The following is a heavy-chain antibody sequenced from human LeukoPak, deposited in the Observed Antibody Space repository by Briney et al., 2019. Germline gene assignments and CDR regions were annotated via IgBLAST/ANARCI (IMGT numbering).Heavy chain of an antibody. CDR2: IYYSGST. D-gene: IGHD6-13*01. Sequence: SETLSLTCTVSGGSISSYYWSWIRQPPGKGLEWIGYIYYSGSTNYNPSLKSRVTISVDTSKNQFSLKLSSVTAADTAVYYCARGGERSSWYWFDPWGQGTLVTVSS. V-gene: IGHV4-59*01. CDR3: ARGGERSSWYWFDP. J-gene: IGHJ5*02. CDR1: GGSISSYY.